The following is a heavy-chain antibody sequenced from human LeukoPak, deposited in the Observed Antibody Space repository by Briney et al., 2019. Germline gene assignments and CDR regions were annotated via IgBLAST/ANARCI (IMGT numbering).Heavy chain of an antibody. CDR2: ISSSGSTI. CDR3: ARDRAGEPAAEFWDAFDI. CDR1: GFTFSDYY. J-gene: IGHJ3*02. Sequence: NPGGSLRLSCAASGFTFSDYYMSWIRQAPGKGLEWVSYISSSGSTIYYADSVKGRFTISRDNAKNSLYLQMNSLRAEDTAVYYCARDRAGEPAAEFWDAFDIWGQGTMVTVSS. D-gene: IGHD2-2*01. V-gene: IGHV3-11*04.